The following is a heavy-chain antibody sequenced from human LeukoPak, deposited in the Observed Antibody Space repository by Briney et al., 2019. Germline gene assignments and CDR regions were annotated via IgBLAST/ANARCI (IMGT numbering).Heavy chain of an antibody. CDR2: IIPLFGIV. CDR3: ARIPSGDVDTAMVMYYHYGMDV. V-gene: IGHV1-69*02. D-gene: IGHD5-18*01. Sequence: ASVRVSCKASGGTFSSHTISWVRQAPEQGLEWMGRIIPLFGIVNYAQRFQDRVTITADKSTSTAYMEVSSLRSEDTAVYYGARIPSGDVDTAMVMYYHYGMDVWGQGTTVTVSS. J-gene: IGHJ6*02. CDR1: GGTFSSHT.